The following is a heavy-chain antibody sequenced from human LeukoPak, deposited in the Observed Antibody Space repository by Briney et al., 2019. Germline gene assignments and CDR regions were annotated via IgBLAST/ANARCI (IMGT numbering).Heavy chain of an antibody. CDR3: ARDLLRGESGSWFEGFDI. CDR1: GGSISSGPYY. Sequence: SETLSLTCTVSGGSISSGPYYWNWIRQPAGKGLEWIGRISTRGSTNYNTSLKSRLTLSIDTSNNQFSLSLNSVTAADTAIYCCARDLLRGESGSWFEGFDIWGQGTKVTVSS. CDR2: ISTRGST. D-gene: IGHD6-13*01. V-gene: IGHV4-61*02. J-gene: IGHJ3*02.